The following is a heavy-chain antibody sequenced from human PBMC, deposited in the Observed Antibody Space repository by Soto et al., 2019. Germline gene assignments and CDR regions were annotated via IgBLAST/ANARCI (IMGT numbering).Heavy chain of an antibody. V-gene: IGHV1-8*01. CDR1: GYTFTSYD. D-gene: IGHD5-18*01. J-gene: IGHJ6*02. CDR2: MNPNSGNT. CDR3: ARGLTYSYGQMLYYYYGMDV. Sequence: QVQLVQSGAEVKKPGASVKVSCKASGYTFTSYDINWVRQATGQGLEWMGWMNPNSGNTGYAQKFQGRVTMTSNTSISTAYMELSSLRSEDTAVYYCARGLTYSYGQMLYYYYGMDVWGQGTTVTVSS.